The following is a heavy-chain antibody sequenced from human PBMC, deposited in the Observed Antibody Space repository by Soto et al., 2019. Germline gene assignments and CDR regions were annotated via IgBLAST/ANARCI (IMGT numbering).Heavy chain of an antibody. Sequence: VQLVESGGGLVKPGGSLRLSCAASGFTFSSYSMNWVRQAPGKGLEWVSSISSSSSYIYYADSVKGRFTISRDNAKNSLYLQMNSLRAEDTAVYYCARPGYDSSGYYYLNYFDYWGQGTLVTVSS. J-gene: IGHJ4*02. CDR3: ARPGYDSSGYYYLNYFDY. CDR2: ISSSSSYI. D-gene: IGHD3-22*01. CDR1: GFTFSSYS. V-gene: IGHV3-21*01.